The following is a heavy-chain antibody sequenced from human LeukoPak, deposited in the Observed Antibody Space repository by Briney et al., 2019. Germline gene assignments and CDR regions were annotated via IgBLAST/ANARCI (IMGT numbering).Heavy chain of an antibody. V-gene: IGHV4-59*01. CDR1: GGSISSYY. CDR3: ARSYGDYSYYYMDV. D-gene: IGHD4-17*01. J-gene: IGHJ6*03. Sequence: SETLSLTCTVSGGSISSYYWSWIRQPPGKGLGWIGYIYYSGSANYNPSLKSRVTISVDTSKNQFSLKLSSVTAADTAVYYCARSYGDYSYYYMDVWGKGTTVTISS. CDR2: IYYSGSA.